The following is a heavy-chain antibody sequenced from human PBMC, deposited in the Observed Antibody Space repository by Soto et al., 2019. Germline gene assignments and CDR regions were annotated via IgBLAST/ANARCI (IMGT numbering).Heavy chain of an antibody. V-gene: IGHV3-66*01. J-gene: IGHJ4*02. CDR2: IYTGGGT. Sequence: EVQLVESGGGLVQPGGSLRLSCAASGLTVSTNPMSWVRQAPGKGLEWVSVIYTGGGTHYADSVKGRFTISRDNSKNTVNLQMNSLRPEDTVVYYCEGDGSCHWGQGTLVTVSS. CDR1: GLTVSTNP. CDR3: EGDGSCH.